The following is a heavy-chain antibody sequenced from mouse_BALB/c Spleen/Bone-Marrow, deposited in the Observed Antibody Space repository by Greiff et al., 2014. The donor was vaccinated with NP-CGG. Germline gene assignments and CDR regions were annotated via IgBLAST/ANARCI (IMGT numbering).Heavy chain of an antibody. CDR3: ARAYYGNYPYAMDY. V-gene: IGHV14-3*02. Sequence: DVKLQESGAELVKPGASVKLSCTASGFNIKDTYIHWVNQRPEQGLEWIGRIDPANGFAKYDPKFQGKATITADTSSNTAYLHLSSLTSEDTAVYYCARAYYGNYPYAMDYWGQGTSVTVSS. D-gene: IGHD2-10*01. CDR2: IDPANGFA. CDR1: GFNIKDTY. J-gene: IGHJ4*01.